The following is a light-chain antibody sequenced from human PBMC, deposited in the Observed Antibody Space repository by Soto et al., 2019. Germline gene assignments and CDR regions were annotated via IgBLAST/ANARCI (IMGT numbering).Light chain of an antibody. CDR2: DVS. Sequence: DIQMTQSPPTLSAFVGDRVTIPCRASQRISRWLAWYQQKPGKAPKVLIYDVSTLESGVPSRFSGGGSETEFTLTITSLQPDDFATYYCQEYTTYSRTFGQGTTVEVK. CDR3: QEYTTYSRT. J-gene: IGKJ2*01. V-gene: IGKV1-5*01. CDR1: QRISRW.